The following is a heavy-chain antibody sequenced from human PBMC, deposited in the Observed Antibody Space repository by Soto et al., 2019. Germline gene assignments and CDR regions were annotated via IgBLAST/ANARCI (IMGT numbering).Heavy chain of an antibody. CDR1: GFTFSSYA. J-gene: IGHJ4*02. V-gene: IGHV3-23*01. Sequence: EVQLLESGGGLVQPGGSLRLSCAASGFTFSSYATSWVPQARGKGLERVSASSGSGGSTYYADAGKGRFTISRGNSKNTLYLQMSGRRAEDAAIYYWAKSPRDFDYWGQGTLVTVSS. CDR2: SSGSGGST. CDR3: AKSPRDFDY.